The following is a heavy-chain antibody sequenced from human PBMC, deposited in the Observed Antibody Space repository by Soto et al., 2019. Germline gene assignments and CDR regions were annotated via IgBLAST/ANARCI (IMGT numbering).Heavy chain of an antibody. CDR1: GGSISRGDYY. V-gene: IGHV4-30-4*01. CDR3: DRELLYYYGSENYNYYGVEV. Sequence: SETLSLTCTVSGGSISRGDYYWSWIRQPPGKGLEWIGYIYYSGSTYYNPSLKSRVTISVDTSKNQFSLKLSSVTAADTAVYYCDRELLYYYGSENYNYYGVEVWGQGTTVTVSS. J-gene: IGHJ6*02. CDR2: IYYSGST. D-gene: IGHD3-10*01.